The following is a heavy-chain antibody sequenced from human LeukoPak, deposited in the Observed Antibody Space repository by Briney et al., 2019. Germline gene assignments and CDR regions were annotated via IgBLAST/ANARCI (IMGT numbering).Heavy chain of an antibody. V-gene: IGHV3-49*04. CDR3: TRGLVTINYYYGMDV. Sequence: GRSLRLSCAASAFTFGDYAVSWVRQAPGKGLEWVGFIRRKAHGGTTEYAASVKGRFTISRDDSKSIAYLQMNSLKTEDTAVYYCTRGLVTINYYYGMDVWGQGTTVTVSS. CDR1: AFTFGDYA. D-gene: IGHD2-21*02. J-gene: IGHJ6*02. CDR2: IRRKAHGGTT.